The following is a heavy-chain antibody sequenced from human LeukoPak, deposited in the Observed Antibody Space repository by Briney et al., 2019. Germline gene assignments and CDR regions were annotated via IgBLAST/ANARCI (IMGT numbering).Heavy chain of an antibody. J-gene: IGHJ4*02. V-gene: IGHV4-61*02. CDR2: IYTSGST. D-gene: IGHD6-13*01. CDR1: GGSISSGSYY. Sequence: PSETLSLTCTVSGGSISSGSYYWSWIRQPAGKGLEWIGRIYTSGSTNYNPSLKSRVTISVDTSKNQFSLKLSSVTAADTAVYYCARGLYSSSWFIDYWGQGTLVTVSS. CDR3: ARGLYSSSWFIDY.